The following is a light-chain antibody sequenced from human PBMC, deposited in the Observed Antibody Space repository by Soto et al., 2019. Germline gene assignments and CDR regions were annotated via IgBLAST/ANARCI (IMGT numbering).Light chain of an antibody. J-gene: IGLJ2*01. CDR3: QSYDSSNVV. Sequence: FMLTQPHSVSESPGKTVTISCTRSSGSIASNYVQWYQQRPGGAPTTVIFEGNQRPSGVPDRFSGSIDSSSNSASLTISGLKTEDEADYYCQSYDSSNVVFGGGTQLTVL. V-gene: IGLV6-57*04. CDR1: SGSIASNY. CDR2: EGN.